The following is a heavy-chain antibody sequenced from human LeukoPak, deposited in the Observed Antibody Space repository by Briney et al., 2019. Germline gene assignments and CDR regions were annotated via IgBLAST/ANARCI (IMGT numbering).Heavy chain of an antibody. D-gene: IGHD1-7*01. CDR1: GFTFSSYS. CDR3: AKGGTGSTDWFDP. J-gene: IGHJ5*02. CDR2: ISSVSTTI. V-gene: IGHV3-48*01. Sequence: GGSLRLSCAASGFTFSSYSMNWVRQAPGKGLEWVSYISSVSTTIYYADSVRGRFTISRDNSKNTLSLQMNSLRAEDTAVYYCAKGGTGSTDWFDPWGRGTLVTLSS.